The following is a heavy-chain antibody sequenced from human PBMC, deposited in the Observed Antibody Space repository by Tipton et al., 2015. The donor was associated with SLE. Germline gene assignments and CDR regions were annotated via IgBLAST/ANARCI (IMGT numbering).Heavy chain of an antibody. Sequence: TLSLTCAVSGYSISSGYYWGWIRQPPGKGLEWIGSIYHSGSTYYNPSLESRVTISVDTSKNQFSLKLSSVTAADTAVYYCARGYDSSGYPLTYFDYWGQGTLVTVSS. CDR1: GYSISSGYY. D-gene: IGHD3-22*01. V-gene: IGHV4-38-2*01. CDR2: IYHSGST. J-gene: IGHJ4*02. CDR3: ARGYDSSGYPLTYFDY.